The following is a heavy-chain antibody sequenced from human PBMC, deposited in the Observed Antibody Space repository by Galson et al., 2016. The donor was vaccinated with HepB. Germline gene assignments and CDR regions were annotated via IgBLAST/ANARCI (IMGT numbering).Heavy chain of an antibody. D-gene: IGHD2-2*01. CDR2: IWYDGSNK. J-gene: IGHJ6*02. CDR3: ARGRPYCSSTSCCPTYNYYYGMDV. V-gene: IGHV3-33*01. Sequence: SLRLSCAASGFTFSSYGMHWVRQAPGKGLEWVAVIWYDGSNKYYADSVKGRFTISRDNSKNTLYLQMNSLRAEDTAVYYCARGRPYCSSTSCCPTYNYYYGMDVWGQGTTVTVSS. CDR1: GFTFSSYG.